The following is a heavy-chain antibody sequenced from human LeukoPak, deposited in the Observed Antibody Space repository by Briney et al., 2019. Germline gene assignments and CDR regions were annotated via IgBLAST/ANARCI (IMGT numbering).Heavy chain of an antibody. V-gene: IGHV3-30-3*01. CDR2: ISYDGSNK. J-gene: IGHJ4*02. D-gene: IGHD1-26*01. Sequence: WVAVISYDGSNKYYADSVKGRFTISRDNSKNTLYLQMNSLRAEDTAVYYCAREGGSGSYDYWGQGTLVTVSS. CDR3: AREGGSGSYDY.